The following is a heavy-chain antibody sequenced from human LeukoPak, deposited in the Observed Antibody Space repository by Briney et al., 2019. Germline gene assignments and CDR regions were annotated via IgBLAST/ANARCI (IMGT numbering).Heavy chain of an antibody. CDR1: GFTFDDYA. J-gene: IGHJ4*02. CDR3: ARGSGANLYTYSFHY. CDR2: INWNGGST. D-gene: IGHD1-26*01. Sequence: GGSLGLSCAASGFTFDDYAMSWVRQAPGKGLEWVSGINWNGGSTSYADSVKGRFTISRDNAKNSLYLQMNSLRAEDTALYYCARGSGANLYTYSFHYWGQGTLSPSPQ. V-gene: IGHV3-20*04.